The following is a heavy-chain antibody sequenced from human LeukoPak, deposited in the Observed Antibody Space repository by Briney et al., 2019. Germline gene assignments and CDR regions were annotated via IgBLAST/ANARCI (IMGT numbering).Heavy chain of an antibody. CDR2: IIDSGGST. CDR1: GFTFSSYA. V-gene: IGHV3-23*01. J-gene: IGHJ4*02. D-gene: IGHD3-10*01. CDR3: AKFRGRGAVDY. Sequence: GGSLRLSCAASGFTFSSYAMSWVRQAPGKGLEWVSSIIDSGGSTYYADSVKGRFTISRDNSKNTLYPQMNSLRAEDTAVYYCAKFRGRGAVDYWGRGTLVTVSS.